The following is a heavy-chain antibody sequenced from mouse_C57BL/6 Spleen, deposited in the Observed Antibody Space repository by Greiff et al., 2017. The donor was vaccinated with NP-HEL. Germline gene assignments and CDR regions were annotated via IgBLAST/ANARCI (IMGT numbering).Heavy chain of an antibody. Sequence: QVQLQQSGAELVRPGASVTLSCKASGYTFTDYEMHWVKQTPVHGLEWIGAIDPETGGTAYNQKFKGKAILTADKSSSTAYMELRSLTSEDSAVYYCTSGITTVPSHGTYGGQGTLVTVSA. D-gene: IGHD1-1*01. J-gene: IGHJ3*01. V-gene: IGHV1-15*01. CDR3: TSGITTVPSHGTY. CDR1: GYTFTDYE. CDR2: IDPETGGT.